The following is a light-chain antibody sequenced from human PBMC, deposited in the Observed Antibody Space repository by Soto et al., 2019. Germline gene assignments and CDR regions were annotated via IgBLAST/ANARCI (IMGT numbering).Light chain of an antibody. J-gene: IGKJ4*01. V-gene: IGKV3-20*01. CDR1: QTVNNNY. Sequence: ELVLTQSPGTLSLSPGERATLSCRASQTVNNNYLAWYQQIPGQAPRLPISGASGRATGTPDRFSGSASGTDFTLTISRLEPEDFAVYYCQQYGSSPLTFGGGTKV. CDR2: GAS. CDR3: QQYGSSPLT.